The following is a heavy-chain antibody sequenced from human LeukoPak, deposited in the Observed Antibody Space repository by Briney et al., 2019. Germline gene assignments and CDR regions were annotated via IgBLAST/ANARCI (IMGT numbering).Heavy chain of an antibody. Sequence: GGSLRLSCAAPGFTFSHYTMHWVRQAPGKGLEWVAVISYDGSNKYYADSVKGRFTISRDNSKNTLYLQMNSLRAEDTAVYYCARVLNYYDSSGYYISYWGQGTLVTVSS. CDR3: ARVLNYYDSSGYYISY. CDR1: GFTFSHYT. V-gene: IGHV3-30-3*01. D-gene: IGHD3-22*01. J-gene: IGHJ4*02. CDR2: ISYDGSNK.